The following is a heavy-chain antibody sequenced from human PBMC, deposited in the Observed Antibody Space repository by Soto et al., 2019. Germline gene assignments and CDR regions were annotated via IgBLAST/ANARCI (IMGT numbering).Heavy chain of an antibody. J-gene: IGHJ3*02. CDR3: ARDFGTPGGDAFDI. CDR2: IIPIFGTA. D-gene: IGHD3-10*01. V-gene: IGHV1-69*13. CDR1: GGTISSYA. Sequence: GASVKVSCKAYGGTISSYAINWVRQAPGQGLEWMGGIIPIFGTANYTQKFQGRVTITADESTSTAYMELSSLRSEDTAVYYCARDFGTPGGDAFDIWGQGTMVTVSS.